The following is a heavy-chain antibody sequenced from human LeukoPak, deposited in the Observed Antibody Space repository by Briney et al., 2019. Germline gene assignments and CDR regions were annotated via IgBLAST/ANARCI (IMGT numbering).Heavy chain of an antibody. CDR3: ARGKTRTTIAPLRSRLEYYFEY. J-gene: IGHJ4*02. D-gene: IGHD6-6*01. V-gene: IGHV4-39*07. CDR1: GGSISSSSYY. Sequence: SETLSLTCTVSGGSISSSSYYWGWIRQPPGKGLEWIGEINHSGSTNYNPSLKSRVTISVDTSKNQFSLKLSSVTAADTAVYYCARGKTRTTIAPLRSRLEYYFEYWGQGTLVTVSS. CDR2: INHSGST.